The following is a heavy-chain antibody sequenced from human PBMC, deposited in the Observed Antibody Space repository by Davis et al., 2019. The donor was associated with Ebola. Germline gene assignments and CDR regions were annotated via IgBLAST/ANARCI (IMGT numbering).Heavy chain of an antibody. V-gene: IGHV4-34*03. CDR2: INHSGST. CDR3: TTTTTHFDY. CDR1: GGSFSGYY. J-gene: IGHJ4*02. Sequence: SETLSLTCAVYGGSFSGYYWSWIRQPPGKGLEWIGEINHSGSTNYNPSLKSRVTISVDTSKNQFSLKLSSVTAADTAVYYCTTTTTHFDYWGQGTLVTVSS. D-gene: IGHD5-24*01.